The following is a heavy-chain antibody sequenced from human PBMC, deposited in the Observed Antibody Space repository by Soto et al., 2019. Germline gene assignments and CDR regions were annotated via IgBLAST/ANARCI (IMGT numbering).Heavy chain of an antibody. V-gene: IGHV3-23*01. CDR3: ANGRGGSGSLTPRVDF. J-gene: IGHJ4*02. CDR1: GFTFNNYA. D-gene: IGHD3-10*01. CDR2: ISGGGDTT. Sequence: EVQLLESGGGLVQPGGSLRLSCAASGFTFNNYAMTWVRQAPGKGLEWVSAISGGGDTTSYADSVKGRFTVSRDGYKKTLYQQRSSLRAEDTALYYCANGRGGSGSLTPRVDFWGQGPLVTVSS.